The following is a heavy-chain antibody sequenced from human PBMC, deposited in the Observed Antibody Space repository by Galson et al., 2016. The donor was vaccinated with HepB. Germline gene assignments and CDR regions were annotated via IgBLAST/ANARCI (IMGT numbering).Heavy chain of an antibody. CDR3: AKGSTDYGIDY. V-gene: IGHV3-30*18. J-gene: IGHJ4*02. Sequence: SLRLSCAASGFTFSSYGMHWVRQAPGKGLEWVTIISYDGSNEYYADSAKGRFTISRDISKNTLYLQMNSLRAEDTAMYYCAKGSTDYGIDYWGQGTLVTVSS. D-gene: IGHD4-17*01. CDR1: GFTFSSYG. CDR2: ISYDGSNE.